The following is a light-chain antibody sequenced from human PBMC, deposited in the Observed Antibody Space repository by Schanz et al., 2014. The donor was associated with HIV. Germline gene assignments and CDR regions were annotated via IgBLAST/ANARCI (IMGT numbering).Light chain of an antibody. J-gene: IGLJ2*01. CDR3: SSYRSRNNVV. V-gene: IGLV2-14*03. CDR2: DVS. Sequence: QSVLTQPASVSGSPGQSITISCTGTSSDVGGYNYASWYQHHPGKAPKLMIYDVSNRPSGVSNRFSGSKSGNTASLTISGLQAEDEADYYCSSYRSRNNVVFGGGTKLTVL. CDR1: SSDVGGYNY.